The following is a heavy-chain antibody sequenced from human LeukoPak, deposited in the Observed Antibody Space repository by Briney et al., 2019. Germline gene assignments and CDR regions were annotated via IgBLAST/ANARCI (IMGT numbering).Heavy chain of an antibody. D-gene: IGHD3-22*01. CDR3: AKDRPNYYDSSGYDPLDY. V-gene: IGHV3-23*01. CDR2: ISGSGGST. CDR1: GFTFSSYA. Sequence: GGSLRLSCAASGFTFSSYAMSWVRQAPGKGLEWVSAISGSGGSTYYADSVKGRFTISRDNSKNTLYLQMNSLRAEDTAAYYCAKDRPNYYDSSGYDPLDYWGQGTLVTVSS. J-gene: IGHJ4*02.